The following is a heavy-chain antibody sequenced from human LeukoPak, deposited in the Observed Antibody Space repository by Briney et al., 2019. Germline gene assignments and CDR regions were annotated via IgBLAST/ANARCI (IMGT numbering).Heavy chain of an antibody. CDR2: IYYSGST. CDR1: GGSISSYY. V-gene: IGHV4-59*01. Sequence: SETLSLTCTVSGGSISSYYWSWIRQPPGKGLEWIGYIYYSGSTNYNPSLKSRVTISVDTSKNQFSLKLSSVTAADTAVYYCARVRAGLVDFWGQGTLITVSS. D-gene: IGHD6-13*01. J-gene: IGHJ4*02. CDR3: ARVRAGLVDF.